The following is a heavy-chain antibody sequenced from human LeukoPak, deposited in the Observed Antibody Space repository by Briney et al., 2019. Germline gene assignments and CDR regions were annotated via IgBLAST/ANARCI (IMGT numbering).Heavy chain of an antibody. Sequence: PGGSLRLSCAASGFTFSSYEMNWVRQAPGKGLEWVSYISSSGSTIYYADSVKGRFTISRDNAKNSLYLQVNSLRAEDTAVYYCARVSIPSGWYAFHDYWGQGTLVTVSS. CDR3: ARVSIPSGWYAFHDY. D-gene: IGHD6-19*01. V-gene: IGHV3-48*03. CDR1: GFTFSSYE. J-gene: IGHJ4*02. CDR2: ISSSGSTI.